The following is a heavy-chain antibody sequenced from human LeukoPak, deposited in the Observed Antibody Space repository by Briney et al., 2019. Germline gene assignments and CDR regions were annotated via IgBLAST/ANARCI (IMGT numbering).Heavy chain of an antibody. CDR3: ARGTSKSSGHNPYY. D-gene: IGHD3-22*01. V-gene: IGHV3-21*01. Sequence: GGSLRLSCAASGFTFSSYSMNWVRQAPGKGLEWVSSISSSSSYIYYADSVKGRFTISRDNAKNSLYLQMNRLRAEDTAVYYCARGTSKSSGHNPYYWGQGTLVTVSS. J-gene: IGHJ4*02. CDR1: GFTFSSYS. CDR2: ISSSSSYI.